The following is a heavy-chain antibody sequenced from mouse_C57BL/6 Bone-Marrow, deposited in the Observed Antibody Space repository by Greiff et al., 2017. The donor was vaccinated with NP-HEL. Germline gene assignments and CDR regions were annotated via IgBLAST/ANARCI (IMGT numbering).Heavy chain of an antibody. V-gene: IGHV3-6*01. J-gene: IGHJ4*01. D-gene: IGHD2-4*01. Sequence: EVKLMESGPGLVKPSQSLSLTCSVTGYSITSGYYWNWIRQFPGNKLEWMGYISYDGSNNYNPSLKNRISITRDTSKNQFFLKLNSVTTEDTATYYCARDDELRRVYYAMDYWGQGTSVTVSS. CDR3: ARDDELRRVYYAMDY. CDR2: ISYDGSN. CDR1: GYSITSGYY.